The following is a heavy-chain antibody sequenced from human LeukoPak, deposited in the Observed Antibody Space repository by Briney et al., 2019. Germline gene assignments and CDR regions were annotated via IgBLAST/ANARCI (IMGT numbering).Heavy chain of an antibody. J-gene: IGHJ6*03. V-gene: IGHV4-4*09. CDR2: IYTSGST. CDR3: ARQTGGYMDV. Sequence: PSETLSLTCTVSGGSISSHYWSWIRQPPGKGLEWIGYIYTSGSTNYNPSLKSRVTISVDTSKNQFSLKLSSVTAADTAVYYCARQTGGYMDVWGKGTTVTVSS. D-gene: IGHD3-10*01. CDR1: GGSISSHY.